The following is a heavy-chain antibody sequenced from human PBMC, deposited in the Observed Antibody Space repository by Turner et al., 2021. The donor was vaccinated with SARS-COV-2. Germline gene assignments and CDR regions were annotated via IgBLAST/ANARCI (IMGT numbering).Heavy chain of an antibody. CDR2: FDPEDGET. Sequence: QLQLVQSGAEVKKTGPSAKVSCKVSGYTFTELSMHWVRQAPGKGLEWMGGFDPEDGETIYAQKFQSRVTMTEDTSTDTAYMELSSLRSEDTAVYYCATGVAVTGTPSAYYYYYGMDVWGQGTTVTVSS. V-gene: IGHV1-24*01. J-gene: IGHJ6*02. D-gene: IGHD6-19*01. CDR1: GYTFTELS. CDR3: ATGVAVTGTPSAYYYYYGMDV.